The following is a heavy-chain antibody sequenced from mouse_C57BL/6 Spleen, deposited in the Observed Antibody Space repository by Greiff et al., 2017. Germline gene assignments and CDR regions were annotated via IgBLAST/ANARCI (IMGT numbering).Heavy chain of an antibody. J-gene: IGHJ1*03. Sequence: QVQLQQSGPELVKPGASVKISCKASGYSFTSYYLHWVKQRPGQGLEWIGWIYPGSGNTKYNEKFKGKATLTADTSSSTAYMQRSSLTSEDSAVYYCAGDYDDHWYFDVWGTGTTVTVSS. CDR3: AGDYDDHWYFDV. V-gene: IGHV1-66*01. CDR2: IYPGSGNT. CDR1: GYSFTSYY. D-gene: IGHD2-4*01.